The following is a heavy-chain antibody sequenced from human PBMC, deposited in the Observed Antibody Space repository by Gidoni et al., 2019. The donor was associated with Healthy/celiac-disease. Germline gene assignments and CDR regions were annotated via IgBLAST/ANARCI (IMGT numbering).Heavy chain of an antibody. V-gene: IGHV3-74*01. Sequence: EVQLVESGGGLVQPGGSLRLSCAASGFTFSSYWMHWVRQAPGKGLVWVSRINSDGSSTSYADSVKGRFTISRDNAKNTLYLQMNSLRAEDTAVYYCAREVELRYFDWFPCSGCHGGFDYWGQGTLVTVSS. D-gene: IGHD3-9*01. CDR3: AREVELRYFDWFPCSGCHGGFDY. CDR1: GFTFSSYW. J-gene: IGHJ4*02. CDR2: INSDGSST.